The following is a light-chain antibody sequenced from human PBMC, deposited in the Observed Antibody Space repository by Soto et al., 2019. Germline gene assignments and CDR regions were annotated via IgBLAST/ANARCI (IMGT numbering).Light chain of an antibody. J-gene: IGKJ1*01. CDR3: QQNGSSPWT. Sequence: ETVITHSRATLSVSPEERATLSCRASQSVSTNLAWYQHKPGQAPRLLISGASTRATGIPDRFSGSGSGTDFILSISSLEPEDFAAYYCQQNGSSPWTFGQGTMVDVK. V-gene: IGKV3-20*01. CDR2: GAS. CDR1: QSVSTN.